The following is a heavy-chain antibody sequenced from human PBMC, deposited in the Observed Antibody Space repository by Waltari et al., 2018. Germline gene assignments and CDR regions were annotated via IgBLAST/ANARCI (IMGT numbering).Heavy chain of an antibody. D-gene: IGHD5-18*01. V-gene: IGHV3-48*03. CDR2: ISSSGSTI. J-gene: IGHJ4*02. CDR1: GFTFSSYE. CDR3: ARERRGYSSGSDY. Sequence: EVQLVESGGGLVQPGGSLRLSCSASGFTFSSYELNWVRQAPGKGLEWVSYISSSGSTIYYADSVKGRFTISRDNAKNSLYLQMNSLRAEDTAVYYCARERRGYSSGSDYWGQGTLVTVSS.